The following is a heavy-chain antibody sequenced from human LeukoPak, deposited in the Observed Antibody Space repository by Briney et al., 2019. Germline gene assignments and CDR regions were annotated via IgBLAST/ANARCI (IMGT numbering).Heavy chain of an antibody. Sequence: EASVKVSCKASGYTFTGYYMHWVRQAPGQGLEWMGWINPNSGGTNYAQKFQGRVTMTRDTSISTAYMELSRLRSDDTAIYYCARALWWVTDDSDVFDIWGQGTMVTVSS. CDR1: GYTFTGYY. V-gene: IGHV1-2*02. CDR2: INPNSGGT. D-gene: IGHD2-21*01. J-gene: IGHJ3*02. CDR3: ARALWWVTDDSDVFDI.